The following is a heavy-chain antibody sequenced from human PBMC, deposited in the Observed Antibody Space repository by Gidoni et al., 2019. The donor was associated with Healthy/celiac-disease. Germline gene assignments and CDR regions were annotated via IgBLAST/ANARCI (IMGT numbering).Heavy chain of an antibody. CDR1: GYSISSGYY. CDR2: IYHSGST. CDR3: ARDPTRRIAGNWFDP. J-gene: IGHJ5*02. Sequence: VQLQESGPGLVKPSETLSLTCAVSGYSISSGYYWGWIRQPPGKELEWIGSIYHSGSTYYNPSLKSRVTISVDTSKNQFSLKLSSVTAADTAVYYCARDPTRRIAGNWFDPWGQGTLVTVSS. D-gene: IGHD6-13*01. V-gene: IGHV4-38-2*02.